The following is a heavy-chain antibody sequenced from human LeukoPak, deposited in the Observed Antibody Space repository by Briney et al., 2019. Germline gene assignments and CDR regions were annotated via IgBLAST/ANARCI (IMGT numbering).Heavy chain of an antibody. CDR3: ARPDAGGVAAFDAFDI. V-gene: IGHV4-39*01. Sequence: SETLSLTCTVSGGSLSSSSYYWGWFRQPPGKGLEWIGSIYYSGSTSYNPSLKIRVTISVDTSKNQFSLKLSSVTAADTAVYYCARPDAGGVAAFDAFDIWGQGTMVTVSS. D-gene: IGHD3-16*01. CDR2: IYYSGST. CDR1: GGSLSSSSYY. J-gene: IGHJ3*02.